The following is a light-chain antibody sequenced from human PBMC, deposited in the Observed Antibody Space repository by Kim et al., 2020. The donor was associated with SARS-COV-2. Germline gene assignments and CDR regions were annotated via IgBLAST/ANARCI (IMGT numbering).Light chain of an antibody. J-gene: IGLJ1*01. Sequence: QKGTISCSESSSNIPKNFVSWYQHLPGTAPKLLIFDNNKRPLGIPDRFSGSKSGTSATLDITGLQTGDEADYYCGVWDGSLETYFFGTGTKVTVL. CDR3: GVWDGSLETYF. CDR1: SSNIPKNF. V-gene: IGLV1-51*01. CDR2: DNN.